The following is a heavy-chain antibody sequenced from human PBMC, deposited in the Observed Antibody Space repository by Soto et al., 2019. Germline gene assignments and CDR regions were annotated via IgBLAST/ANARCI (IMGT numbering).Heavy chain of an antibody. CDR2: ISGSGGST. CDR3: AKGATGYDYIWGSYRPPTYYFDY. Sequence: GGSLRLSCAASGFTFSSYAMSWVLQAPGKGLEWVSAISGSGGSTYYADSVKGRFTISRDNSKNTLYLQMNSLRAEDTAVYYCAKGATGYDYIWGSYRPPTYYFDYWGQGTLVTVSS. CDR1: GFTFSSYA. V-gene: IGHV3-23*01. J-gene: IGHJ4*02. D-gene: IGHD3-16*02.